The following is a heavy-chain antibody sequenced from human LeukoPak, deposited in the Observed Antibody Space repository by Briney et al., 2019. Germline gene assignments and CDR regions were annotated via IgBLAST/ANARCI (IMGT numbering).Heavy chain of an antibody. CDR1: GFFLSSYA. CDR2: ISYDGSNQ. J-gene: IGHJ4*02. Sequence: PGGSLRLSCAASGFFLSSYAMHWVRQAPGKGLEWAADISYDGSNQFYTDSVKGRFTISRDNSKSTVYLQMNTLRGEDTAVYFCARDNGSGWSYFDYWGQGTLVTVST. CDR3: ARDNGSGWSYFDY. V-gene: IGHV3-30-3*01. D-gene: IGHD6-19*01.